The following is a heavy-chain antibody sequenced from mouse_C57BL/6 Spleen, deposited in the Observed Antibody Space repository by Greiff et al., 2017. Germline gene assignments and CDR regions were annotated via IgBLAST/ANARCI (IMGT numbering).Heavy chain of an antibody. D-gene: IGHD1-1*01. V-gene: IGHV1-55*01. CDR2: IYPGSGST. CDR1: GYTFTSYW. J-gene: IGHJ1*03. CDR3: ASYYYGSSYGYFDV. Sequence: QVQLQQPGAELVKPGASVKMSCKASGYTFTSYWITWVKQRPGQGLEWLGDIYPGSGSTNYNEKFKSKATLTVDTSSSTAYMQLSSLTSEDSAVYYCASYYYGSSYGYFDVWGTGTTVTVSS.